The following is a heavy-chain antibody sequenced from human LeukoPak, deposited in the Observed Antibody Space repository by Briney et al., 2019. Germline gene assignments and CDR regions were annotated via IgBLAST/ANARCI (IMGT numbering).Heavy chain of an antibody. CDR2: IYSDNT. Sequence: PGGSLRLSCTVSGFTVSSNSMSWVRQAPGKGLEWVSFIYSDNTHYSDSVKGRFTISRDNSKNTLYLQMNSLRAEDTAMYYCAKDDDWGRYKHWGQGTLVTVSS. D-gene: IGHD3-16*01. CDR1: GFTVSSNS. J-gene: IGHJ1*01. V-gene: IGHV3-53*01. CDR3: AKDDDWGRYKH.